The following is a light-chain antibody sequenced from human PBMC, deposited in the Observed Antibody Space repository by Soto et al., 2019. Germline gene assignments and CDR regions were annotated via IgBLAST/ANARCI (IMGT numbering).Light chain of an antibody. Sequence: QSVFTQPPSVSAAPGQKVTISCSGSSSNIGNNYVSWYQQLPGTAPKLLIYENNKRPSGIPDRFSGSKSGTSATLGITGLQTGDEADYYCGTWDSSLSAVVFGGGTKVTVL. J-gene: IGLJ2*01. CDR1: SSNIGNNY. V-gene: IGLV1-51*02. CDR3: GTWDSSLSAVV. CDR2: ENN.